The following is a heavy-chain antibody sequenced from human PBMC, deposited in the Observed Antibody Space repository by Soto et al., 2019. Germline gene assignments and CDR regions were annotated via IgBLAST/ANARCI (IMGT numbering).Heavy chain of an antibody. Sequence: SETLSLTCAVYGGSFSGYYWSWIRQPPGKGLEWIGEINHSGSTNYNPSLKSRVTISVDTSKNQFSLKLSSVTAADTAVYYCARGSGGSGSYYDRRNWFDPWGQGTLVTVSS. CDR1: GGSFSGYY. CDR2: INHSGST. J-gene: IGHJ5*02. V-gene: IGHV4-34*01. D-gene: IGHD3-10*01. CDR3: ARGSGGSGSYYDRRNWFDP.